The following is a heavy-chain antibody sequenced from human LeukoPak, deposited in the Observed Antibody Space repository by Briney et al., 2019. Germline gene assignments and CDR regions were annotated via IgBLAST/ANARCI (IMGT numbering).Heavy chain of an antibody. D-gene: IGHD2-8*01. V-gene: IGHV3-23*01. CDR3: AKVLRTNGAQPGDY. CDR2: ISGSGGST. J-gene: IGHJ4*02. CDR1: GFTFSSYA. Sequence: PGGSLRLSCAASGFTFSSYAMSWVRQAPGKGLEWVSAISGSGGSTYYADSVKGRFTISRDNSKNTLSLQMNSLRAEDTAVYYCAKVLRTNGAQPGDYWGQGTLVTVSS.